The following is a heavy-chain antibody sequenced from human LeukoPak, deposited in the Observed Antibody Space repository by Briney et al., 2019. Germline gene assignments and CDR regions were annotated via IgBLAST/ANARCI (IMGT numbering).Heavy chain of an antibody. J-gene: IGHJ4*02. CDR1: GYTLSTYT. CDR2: IYAGNGNV. Sequence: ASVEVSCKASGYTLSTYTMHWLRQAPGQRPEWMGCIYAGNGNVKYSQNFQARVTITRDTSASTAYLELSSLRSEDTAVYYCAREVAIWGQGTLVTVSS. CDR3: AREVAI. D-gene: IGHD2-15*01. V-gene: IGHV1-3*01.